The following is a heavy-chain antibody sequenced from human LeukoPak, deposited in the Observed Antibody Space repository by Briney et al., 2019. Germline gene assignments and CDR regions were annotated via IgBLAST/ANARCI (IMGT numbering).Heavy chain of an antibody. CDR1: GFTFSGSA. D-gene: IGHD3-22*01. J-gene: IGHJ4*02. CDR2: IRSKANSYAT. V-gene: IGHV3-73*01. CDR3: TRPSYDSSVSGVVY. Sequence: PGGSLRLSCATSGFTFSGSAIHWVRQASGKGLGWVGRIRSKANSYATTDAASVKGRFTISRDDSKNTAYLQMNSLKTEDTAVYYCTRPSYDSSVSGVVYWGQGTLVTVSS.